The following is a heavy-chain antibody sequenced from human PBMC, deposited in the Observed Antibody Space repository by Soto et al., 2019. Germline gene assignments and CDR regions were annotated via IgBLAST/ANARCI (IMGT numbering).Heavy chain of an antibody. D-gene: IGHD3-10*01. CDR1: GFSLDTSGVG. J-gene: IGHJ4*02. V-gene: IGHV2-5*02. CDR3: SRDSSVWFGFDY. Sequence: QITLRESGPAVVRPTRTLTLTCTFSGFSLDTSGVGVGWIRQPPGKALEWLALIYWDDDKRYSPSLKNRVTIHKDTSKLQVVLVMTNKDPVDPGPYYLSRDSSVWFGFDYWGQGVLVTVSS. CDR2: IYWDDDK.